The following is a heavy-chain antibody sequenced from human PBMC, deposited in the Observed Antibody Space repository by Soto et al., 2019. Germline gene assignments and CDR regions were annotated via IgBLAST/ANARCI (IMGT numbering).Heavy chain of an antibody. CDR3: VRAWGALVVPAGRDHDAMAV. V-gene: IGHV1-69*06. CDR2: IVPIVGSA. CDR1: GGTFNTYP. J-gene: IGHJ6*04. D-gene: IGHD2-15*01. Sequence: QGQLVQSGAEVKKPGSFVKVSCKPSGGTFNTYPFIWVRQAPGQGLEWMGGIVPIVGSAKYAQKFQGRVTISAHKSPGTAYMDLSSLTAAATAVLYCVRAWGALVVPAGRDHDAMAVWGEGTTVTVSS.